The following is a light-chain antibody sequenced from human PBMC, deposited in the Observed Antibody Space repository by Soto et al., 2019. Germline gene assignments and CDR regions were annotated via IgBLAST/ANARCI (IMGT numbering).Light chain of an antibody. CDR1: SSDVGGYNY. CDR2: DVS. V-gene: IGLV2-14*01. J-gene: IGLJ1*01. Sequence: QSALPQPASVSGSAGQWITISCTGTSSDVGGYNYVSWYQQHPGKAPKFMIYDVSNRPSGVSNRFSGSKSGNTASLTISGLQAEDEADYYCCSYTTSNTRQIVFGTGTKVTVL. CDR3: CSYTTSNTRQIV.